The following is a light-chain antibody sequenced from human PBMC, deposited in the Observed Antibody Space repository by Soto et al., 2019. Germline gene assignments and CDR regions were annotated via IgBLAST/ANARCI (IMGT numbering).Light chain of an antibody. J-gene: IGKJ4*01. CDR1: QSVSSY. Sequence: EIVVTQSPATLSLSPGERSTLSCRASQSVSSYLVWYQQKPGQAPRLLIYDASNRATGIPARFSGSGSGTDFTLTISSLEPEDFAVYYCQHRSNWPLTFGGGTKVDIK. V-gene: IGKV3-11*01. CDR3: QHRSNWPLT. CDR2: DAS.